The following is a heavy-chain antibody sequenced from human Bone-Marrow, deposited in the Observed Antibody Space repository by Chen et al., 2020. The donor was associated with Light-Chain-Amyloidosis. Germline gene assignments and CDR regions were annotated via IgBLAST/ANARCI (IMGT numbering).Heavy chain of an antibody. CDR3: ATDVDVGDYYETGFNY. CDR1: GDSLTDLA. CDR2: FGPEDEEM. D-gene: IGHD3-22*01. Sequence: QVQLVQSGAEVKRPGASVKVSCKVSGDSLTDLAIHWVRQAPGKGLGWVGGFGPEDEEMMYGQKFQGRVRMIEETSTETAYMELTSLTSEDTAIYYCATDVDVGDYYETGFNYWGQGTLVIVSS. J-gene: IGHJ4*02. V-gene: IGHV1-24*01.